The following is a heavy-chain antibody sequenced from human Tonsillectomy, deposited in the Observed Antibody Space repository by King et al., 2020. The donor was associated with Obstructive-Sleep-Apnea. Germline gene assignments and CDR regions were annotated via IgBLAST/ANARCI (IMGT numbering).Heavy chain of an antibody. CDR1: GFNFRAYW. D-gene: IGHD2-15*01. Sequence: VQLVESGGGLVQPGGSLRLSCAASGFNFRAYWMSWVRQTPGKGLEWVANIKEDGSEKCYVESVKGRFTISRDNAKNSVYLQMDSLSADDSGVYYCARSYSNYFDSWGQGTLVTVSS. CDR2: IKEDGSEK. J-gene: IGHJ4*02. CDR3: ARSYSNYFDS. V-gene: IGHV3-7*01.